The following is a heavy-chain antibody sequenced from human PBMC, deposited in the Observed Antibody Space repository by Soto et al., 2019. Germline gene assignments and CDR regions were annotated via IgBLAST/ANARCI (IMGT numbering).Heavy chain of an antibody. J-gene: IGHJ4*02. D-gene: IGHD3-10*01. CDR3: ARRWSGTDY. CDR2: VRHSGTT. CDR1: GGSIGIYY. V-gene: IGHV4-59*01. Sequence: PSETLSLTCTVSGGSIGIYYWNWIRQSPGKGLEWIGYVRHSGTTSYNPSLEGRATISLDTSKNQFSLRLSSVTAADTAVYYCARRWSGTDYWGQGTLVTVSS.